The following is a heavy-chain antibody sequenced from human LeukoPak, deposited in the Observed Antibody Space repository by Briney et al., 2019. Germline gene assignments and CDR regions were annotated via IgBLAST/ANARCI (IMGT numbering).Heavy chain of an antibody. J-gene: IGHJ6*02. CDR2: IKQDGSEK. CDR3: ARVGGFCSSTTCYGNLGMDV. Sequence: GGSLRLSCAASGFTFRSYWMNWVRQAPGKGLEWVANIKQDGSEKYYVDSVKGRFTISRDNARNSLHLQMNSLRAEDTAVYYCARVGGFCSSTTCYGNLGMDVWGHGTTVTVSS. CDR1: GFTFRSYW. D-gene: IGHD2-2*01. V-gene: IGHV3-7*01.